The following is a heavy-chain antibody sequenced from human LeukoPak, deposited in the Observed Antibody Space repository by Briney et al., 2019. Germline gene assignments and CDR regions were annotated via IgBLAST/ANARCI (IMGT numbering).Heavy chain of an antibody. D-gene: IGHD4-11*01. V-gene: IGHV1-18*01. CDR3: ARTPPYSNYRRPTENFDY. Sequence: ASVKVSCKASGYTFTSYGISWVRQAPGQGLEWMGWISAYNGSTNYAQKLQGRVTMTTDTSTSTAYMELRSLRSDDTAVYYCARTPPYSNYRRPTENFDYWGQGTLVTVSS. CDR2: ISAYNGST. CDR1: GYTFTSYG. J-gene: IGHJ4*02.